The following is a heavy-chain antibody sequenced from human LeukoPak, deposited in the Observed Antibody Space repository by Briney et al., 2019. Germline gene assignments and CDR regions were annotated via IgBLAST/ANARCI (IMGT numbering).Heavy chain of an antibody. CDR2: ISASGGST. J-gene: IGHJ3*01. Sequence: PGGSLRLSCAASGXTFGSYAMSWVRQAPGKGLDWISAISASGGSTYYADSVNGRFTISRDNPKNTVYLQMNSLRVDDTGVFYCAMACSDGSGYLAAFEGWGQGTMVTVGS. CDR3: AMACSDGSGYLAAFEG. CDR1: GXTFGSYA. V-gene: IGHV3-23*01. D-gene: IGHD2-15*01.